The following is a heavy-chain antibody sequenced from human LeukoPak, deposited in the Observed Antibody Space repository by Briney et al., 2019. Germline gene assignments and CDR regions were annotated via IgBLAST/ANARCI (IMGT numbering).Heavy chain of an antibody. CDR2: IYYSGST. Sequence: SETLSLTCTVSGGSISSSSYYWGWIRQPSGKGLEWIGSIYYSGSTYYNPSLKSRVTISVDTSKNQFSLKLSSVTAADTAVYYCARVRDSSGYYILAYWGQGTLVTVSS. J-gene: IGHJ4*02. V-gene: IGHV4-39*07. CDR3: ARVRDSSGYYILAY. D-gene: IGHD3-22*01. CDR1: GGSISSSSYY.